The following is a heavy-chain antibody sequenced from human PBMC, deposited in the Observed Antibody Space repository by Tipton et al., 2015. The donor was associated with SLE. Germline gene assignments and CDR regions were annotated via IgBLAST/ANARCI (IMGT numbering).Heavy chain of an antibody. CDR3: ARDEYRYDATGYHLLGHFDF. CDR1: GGSISSGGYY. J-gene: IGHJ4*02. Sequence: TLSLTCTVSGGSISSGGYYWSWIRQYPGKGLEWIGYISYSGSTNYNSSLKSRLTISVDTSKNQFSLKLSSVTAADTAVYYCARDEYRYDATGYHLLGHFDFWGQGTLVTVSP. D-gene: IGHD3-22*01. V-gene: IGHV4-31*03. CDR2: ISYSGST.